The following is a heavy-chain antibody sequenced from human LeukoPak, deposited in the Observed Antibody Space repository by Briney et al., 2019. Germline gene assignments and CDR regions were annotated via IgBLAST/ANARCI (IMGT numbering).Heavy chain of an antibody. J-gene: IGHJ5*02. Sequence: ASVKVSCKASGYTFTGYYMHWVRQAPGQGLEWVGWINPHSGGTNYAQKFQGRVTMTRDTSLRTAYMELSRLRSDDTAVYYCAGGARITTIFGVVPGWFDPWGQGTLVTVSS. CDR3: AGGARITTIFGVVPGWFDP. V-gene: IGHV1-2*02. D-gene: IGHD3-3*01. CDR1: GYTFTGYY. CDR2: INPHSGGT.